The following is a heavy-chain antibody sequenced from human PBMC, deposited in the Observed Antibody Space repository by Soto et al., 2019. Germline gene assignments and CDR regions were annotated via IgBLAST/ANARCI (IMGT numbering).Heavy chain of an antibody. D-gene: IGHD6-19*01. J-gene: IGHJ4*02. V-gene: IGHV3-23*01. CDR3: AKDISGWYQFDY. CDR1: GFTFSSYA. Sequence: GGSLRLSCAASGFTFSSYAMSWVRQAPGKGLEWVSAISGSGGSTYYADSVKGRFTISRDKSKNTLYLQMNSLRAEDTAVYYCAKDISGWYQFDYWGQGTLVTVPQ. CDR2: ISGSGGST.